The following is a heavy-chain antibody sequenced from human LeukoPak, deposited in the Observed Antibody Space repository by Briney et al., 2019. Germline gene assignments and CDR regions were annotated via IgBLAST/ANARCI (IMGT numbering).Heavy chain of an antibody. CDR2: ISYDGSNK. CDR3: ARVGVVELEFDY. CDR1: GFTLSSYA. D-gene: IGHD5-24*01. V-gene: IGHV3-30-3*01. Sequence: GGSVRLSCAVSGFTLSSYAMHWVRQAPGKGLEWVAFISYDGSNKYYADSVKGRFTISRDNSKKTLYVQVNSLRPEDTAVYYCARVGVVELEFDYWGQGTLVTDSS. J-gene: IGHJ4*02.